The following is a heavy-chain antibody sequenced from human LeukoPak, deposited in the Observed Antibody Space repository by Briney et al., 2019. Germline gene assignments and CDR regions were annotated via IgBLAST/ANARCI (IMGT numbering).Heavy chain of an antibody. CDR1: GYTFTSYG. J-gene: IGHJ3*02. CDR3: ARGYGGDFTNVFDI. CDR2: ISAYNGNT. V-gene: IGHV1-18*01. Sequence: ASVKVSCKTSGYTFTSYGISWVRQAPGQGLEWMGWISAYNGNTNYAQKLQGRVTMTTDTSTSTAYMELRSLRSDDTAVYYCARGYGGDFTNVFDIWGQGTMVTVSS. D-gene: IGHD4-23*01.